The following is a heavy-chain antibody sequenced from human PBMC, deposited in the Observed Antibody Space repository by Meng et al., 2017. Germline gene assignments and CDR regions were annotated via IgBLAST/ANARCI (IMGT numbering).Heavy chain of an antibody. J-gene: IGHJ4*02. Sequence: ESLKIPCAVYGGSLRGYYWSWIRQRPGKGLEWIGEINHSGSTNYNPSLKSRVTISVDTSKNQFSLKLSSVTAADTAVYYCARDRRRYYYDSSGYYGRYYFDYWGQGTLVTVSS. CDR3: ARDRRRYYYDSSGYYGRYYFDY. CDR2: INHSGST. D-gene: IGHD3-22*01. V-gene: IGHV4-34*01. CDR1: GGSLRGYY.